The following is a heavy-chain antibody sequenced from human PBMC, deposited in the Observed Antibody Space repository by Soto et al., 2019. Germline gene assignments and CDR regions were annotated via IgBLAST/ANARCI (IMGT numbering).Heavy chain of an antibody. V-gene: IGHV2-5*02. Sequence: QITLKESGPTLVKPTQTLTLTCTFSGFSLSTSGVGVGWIRQPPGKALEWLALIYWDDDKRYSPSLKSRLTITKDTSKNQVVLTMTNMDPVDTATYYGAHAILTGYYLEGFDYWGQGTLVTVSS. CDR1: GFSLSTSGVG. CDR3: AHAILTGYYLEGFDY. D-gene: IGHD3-9*01. J-gene: IGHJ4*02. CDR2: IYWDDDK.